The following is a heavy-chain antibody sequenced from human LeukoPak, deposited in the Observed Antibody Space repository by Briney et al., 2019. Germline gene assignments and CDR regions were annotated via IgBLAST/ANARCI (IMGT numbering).Heavy chain of an antibody. Sequence: GGSLRLSCAASGFTFSSYGMHWVRQAPGKGLEWVAVIWNDGSEKYYADSVKGRLTISRDNSKSTLYLQMNSLRVEDTAVYYCVRASGPFDIWGQGTMVTVSS. J-gene: IGHJ3*02. CDR2: IWNDGSEK. D-gene: IGHD6-25*01. CDR1: GFTFSSYG. V-gene: IGHV3-33*01. CDR3: VRASGPFDI.